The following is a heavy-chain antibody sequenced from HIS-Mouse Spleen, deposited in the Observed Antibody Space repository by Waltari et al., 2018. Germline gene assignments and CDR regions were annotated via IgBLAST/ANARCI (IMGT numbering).Heavy chain of an antibody. J-gene: IGHJ5*02. CDR1: GGSISSSSYY. Sequence: QLQLQESGPGLVKPSETLSLTCTVSGGSISSSSYYWGWIRQPPGKGLEWIGSIYYSGSTYYNPSRKSRVTISVDTSKNQFALKLSSVTAADTAVYYCARKRTASGWFDPGAREPWSPSLQ. CDR2: IYYSGST. V-gene: IGHV4-39*01. CDR3: ARKRTASGWFDP. D-gene: IGHD2-21*02.